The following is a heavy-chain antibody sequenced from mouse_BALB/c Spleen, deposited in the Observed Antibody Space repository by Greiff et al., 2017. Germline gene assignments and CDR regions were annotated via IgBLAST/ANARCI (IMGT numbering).Heavy chain of an antibody. CDR3: ARKRFYYGKGYYFDY. CDR1: GYTFSSYW. Sequence: QVQLQQSGAELMKPGASVKISCKATGYTFSSYWIEWVKQRPGHGLEWIGEILPGSGSTNYNEKFKGKATFTADTSSNTAYMQLSSLTSEDSAVYYCARKRFYYGKGYYFDYWGQGTTLTVSS. J-gene: IGHJ2*01. V-gene: IGHV1-9*01. CDR2: ILPGSGST. D-gene: IGHD2-1*01.